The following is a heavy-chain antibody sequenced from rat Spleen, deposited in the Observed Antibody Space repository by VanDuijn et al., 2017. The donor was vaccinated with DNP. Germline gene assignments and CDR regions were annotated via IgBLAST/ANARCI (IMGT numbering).Heavy chain of an antibody. Sequence: QVQLKESGPGLVQPSQTLSLTCTVSGFSLTNSHVHWVRQPPGDGLEWMGVMWNDGDTSYNSTLKSRLTISRDTSKSQVFLKMNSLQTEDTAIYFCASGTATWFAYWGQGTLVTVS. CDR1: GFSLTNSH. V-gene: IGHV2-32*01. CDR3: ASGTATWFAY. J-gene: IGHJ3*01. D-gene: IGHD1-2*01. CDR2: MWNDGDT.